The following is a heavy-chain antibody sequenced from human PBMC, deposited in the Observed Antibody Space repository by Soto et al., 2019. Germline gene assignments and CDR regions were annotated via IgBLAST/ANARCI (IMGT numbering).Heavy chain of an antibody. V-gene: IGHV1-18*04. J-gene: IGHJ4*02. D-gene: IGHD3-16*02. CDR1: GYTFTNYG. CDR3: AKDRDLWASYRYLSDY. CDR2: ISTYNGNT. Sequence: QVHLVQSGGEVKKPGASVKVSCNASGYTFTNYGISWVRQAPGQGLEWMGWISTYNGNTNYAQKFQARVTMTTDTSTSTAYMELRGLRSDDTAVYYCAKDRDLWASYRYLSDYWGQGTLVTVSS.